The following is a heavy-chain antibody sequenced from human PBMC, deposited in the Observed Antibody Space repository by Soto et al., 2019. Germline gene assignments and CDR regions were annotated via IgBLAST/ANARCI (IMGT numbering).Heavy chain of an antibody. CDR1: GFTFSYYG. J-gene: IGHJ4*02. CDR2: IWYDGSNK. D-gene: IGHD3-22*01. V-gene: IGHV3-33*01. CDR3: ARDLSDNSGYVDY. Sequence: GGSLRLSCAASGFTFSYYGIHWVRQAPGKGLEWVALIWYDGSNKYYADSVKGRFIISRDNSKNTLYLQMNSLRAEDTAVYYCARDLSDNSGYVDYWGQGTLVTVSS.